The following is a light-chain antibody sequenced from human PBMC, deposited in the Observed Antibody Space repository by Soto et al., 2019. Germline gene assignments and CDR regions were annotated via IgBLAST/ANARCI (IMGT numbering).Light chain of an antibody. J-gene: IGKJ5*01. V-gene: IGKV3-20*01. CDR1: QTFSNSF. CDR3: QQCGSQST. Sequence: EIVLTQSPGTVSLSPGERSTLSCRASQTFSNSFLSWFQQTRGQAPRLLIYGASXMATXXXDRFSGSGSGTDFTLTISRLEPEXFAVYYCQQCGSQSTFGQGTRLEIK. CDR2: GAS.